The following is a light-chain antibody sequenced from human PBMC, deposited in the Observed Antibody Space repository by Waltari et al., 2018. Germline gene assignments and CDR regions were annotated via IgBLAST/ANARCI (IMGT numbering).Light chain of an antibody. J-gene: IGKJ5*01. CDR3: QQYYSSPIS. Sequence: EIVMTQSPDSLAVSLGERAATNGTYSRSVLYNSNKKNYLAWYQQKPRQPPNLLINWASSRESGVPDRFSGSGSGKDFTLTISSLQAEDVAVYYCQQYYSSPISFGQGTRLEIK. CDR1: RSVLYNSNKKNY. CDR2: WAS. V-gene: IGKV4-1*01.